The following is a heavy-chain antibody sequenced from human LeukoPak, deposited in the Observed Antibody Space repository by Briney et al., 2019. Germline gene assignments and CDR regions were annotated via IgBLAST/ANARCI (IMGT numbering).Heavy chain of an antibody. V-gene: IGHV1-2*02. CDR3: ASRELGY. CDR2: INPDSGVT. J-gene: IGHJ4*02. CDR1: GYTFTGYF. D-gene: IGHD1-26*01. Sequence: ASVKVSFKTSGYTFTGYFMHWVRQAPGQGLEWLGWINPDSGVTKYAQKFQGRVTMTRDTSISTAYMELSRLRSDDTAVYYCASRELGYWGQGTLVTVSS.